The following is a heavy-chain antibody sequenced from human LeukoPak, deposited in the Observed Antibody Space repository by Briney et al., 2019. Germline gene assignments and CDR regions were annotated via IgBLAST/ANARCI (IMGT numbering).Heavy chain of an antibody. J-gene: IGHJ4*02. V-gene: IGHV3-21*04. CDR3: AKEASRFDY. CDR1: GFTFSRYS. Sequence: PGGSLRLSCAASGFTFSRYSMNWVRQAPGKGLEWVSSISGSSIYKYYADSVKGRFTISRDNAKNSLYLQMNSLRAEDTAVYYCAKEASRFDYWGQGTLVTVSS. CDR2: ISGSSIYK.